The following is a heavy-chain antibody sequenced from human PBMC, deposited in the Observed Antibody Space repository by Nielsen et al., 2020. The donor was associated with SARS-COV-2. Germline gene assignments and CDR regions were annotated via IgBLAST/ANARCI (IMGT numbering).Heavy chain of an antibody. CDR3: ERVHANFRFWSGYYDGYFYYMDV. Sequence: GGSLSLSCAASGFTFDAYALHWVRQAPGKGLEWVSGISWNSGSIGYAASVKGRFTISRDNSKNTVYLQVNSLRAEDTAVYYCERVHANFRFWSGYYDGYFYYMDVWGKGTTVTVSS. D-gene: IGHD3-3*01. J-gene: IGHJ6*03. CDR2: ISWNSGSI. CDR1: GFTFDAYA. V-gene: IGHV3-9*01.